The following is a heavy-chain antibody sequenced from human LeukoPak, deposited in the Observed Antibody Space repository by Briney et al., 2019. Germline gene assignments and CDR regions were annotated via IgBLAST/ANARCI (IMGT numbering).Heavy chain of an antibody. D-gene: IGHD2-21*02. Sequence: ASVKVSCKASGYTFTGYYMHWVRQAPGQGLEWMGRINPNTGGTNYAQKFQGRVTMTRDTSISTAYMELTTLRSDDTAVYYCAKSIEYCGADCYGYFDLWGRGTLVTVSS. CDR2: INPNTGGT. J-gene: IGHJ2*01. V-gene: IGHV1-2*06. CDR1: GYTFTGYY. CDR3: AKSIEYCGADCYGYFDL.